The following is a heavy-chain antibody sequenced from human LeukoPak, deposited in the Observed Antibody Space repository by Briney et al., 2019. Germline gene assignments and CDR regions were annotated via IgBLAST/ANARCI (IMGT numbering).Heavy chain of an antibody. Sequence: SETLSLTCSVYGGSFSGYYWSWIRQTPGEGLEWIGEINHTGSTNYNPSLKSRVTISVDTSKNQFSLKLSSVTAADTAVYYCARGYYSSGWFDYWGQGTLVTVSS. D-gene: IGHD6-19*01. V-gene: IGHV4-34*01. CDR3: ARGYYSSGWFDY. CDR1: GGSFSGYY. J-gene: IGHJ4*02. CDR2: INHTGST.